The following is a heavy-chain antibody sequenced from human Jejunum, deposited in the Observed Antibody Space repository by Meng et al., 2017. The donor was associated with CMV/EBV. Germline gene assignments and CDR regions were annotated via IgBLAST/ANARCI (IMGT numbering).Heavy chain of an antibody. CDR2: IYPGSSEP. J-gene: IGHJ4*02. D-gene: IGHD2-2*02. Sequence: SYIHWVRQAPGQGVGWVGWIYPGSSEPTYAQKFGGRITMTRDTSIATVYLELNSLTSDDTAVYYCARVGAFCSSSSCYNGPLLEYWGQGTLVTVSS. V-gene: IGHV1-2*02. CDR3: ARVGAFCSSSSCYNGPLLEY. CDR1: SY.